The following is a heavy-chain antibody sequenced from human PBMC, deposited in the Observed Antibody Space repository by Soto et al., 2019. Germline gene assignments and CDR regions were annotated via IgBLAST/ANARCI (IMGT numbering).Heavy chain of an antibody. CDR2: IYYSGST. Sequence: SETLSLTCTVSGGSISSYYWSWIRQPPGKGLEWIGYIYYSGSTNYNPSLKSRVTISVDTSKNQFSLKLSSVSAADTAVYYCARDNREYYYGMDVWGQGTTVTVYS. CDR3: ARDNREYYYGMDV. V-gene: IGHV4-59*01. J-gene: IGHJ6*02. CDR1: GGSISSYY.